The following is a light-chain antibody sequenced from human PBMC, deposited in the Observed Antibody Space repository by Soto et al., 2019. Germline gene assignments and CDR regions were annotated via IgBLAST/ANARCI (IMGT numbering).Light chain of an antibody. J-gene: IGLJ1*01. CDR3: QSYDSSPSGYG. Sequence: QSVLTQPPSVSGAPGQRVTISCTGSGSNIGAGYDVHWYQQLPGTAPKLLIFANINRPSGVPDRFSGSKSGTSASLAITGLRAEDEADYYCQSYDSSPSGYGFGTGTKVTVL. V-gene: IGLV1-40*01. CDR2: ANI. CDR1: GSNIGAGYD.